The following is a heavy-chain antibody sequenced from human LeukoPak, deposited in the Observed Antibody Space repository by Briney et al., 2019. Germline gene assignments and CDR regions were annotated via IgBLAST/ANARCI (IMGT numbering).Heavy chain of an antibody. CDR2: ISSSGSTI. CDR1: GFTFSDYY. D-gene: IGHD2-2*02. V-gene: IGHV3-11*04. Sequence: PGGSLRLPCAPSGFTFSDYYMSWIRQAPGKGLEWVSYISSSGSTIYYADSVKGRFTITRDNAKNSLHLQMNSRRAGDTAVYYCARGPYCSSTSCYSQVVWGQGTLVTVSS. CDR3: ARGPYCSSTSCYSQVV. J-gene: IGHJ4*02.